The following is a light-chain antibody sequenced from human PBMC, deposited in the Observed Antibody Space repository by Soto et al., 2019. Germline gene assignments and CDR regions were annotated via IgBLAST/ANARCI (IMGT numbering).Light chain of an antibody. V-gene: IGLV2-14*01. CDR3: SSYTSSGTLYV. CDR1: SSDVGGYNY. Sequence: QSALTQPASVSGSPGQSITISCTGTSSDVGGYNYVSWYQHHPGKAPKFLIYEVSNRPSGVSNRFSGSKSGNTASLTISGLQAEDEADYYCSSYTSSGTLYVFGTGTKATVL. CDR2: EVS. J-gene: IGLJ1*01.